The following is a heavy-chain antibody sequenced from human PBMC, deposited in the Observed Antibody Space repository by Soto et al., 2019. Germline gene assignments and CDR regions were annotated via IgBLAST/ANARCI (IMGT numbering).Heavy chain of an antibody. CDR1: GSTFPTYA. Sequence: EVQLLESGGGLVLPGGSLRPSCAASGSTFPTYAMSWVAQPQGRGLEWVSAISGSGSGTYYADSVKGRFTISRDKSKSALYLQMSSLRVDDTAIYYCARSPTTVRNPFYLDNWGQGTLVTVSS. J-gene: IGHJ4*02. CDR2: ISGSGSGT. D-gene: IGHD4-17*01. V-gene: IGHV3-23*01. CDR3: ARSPTTVRNPFYLDN.